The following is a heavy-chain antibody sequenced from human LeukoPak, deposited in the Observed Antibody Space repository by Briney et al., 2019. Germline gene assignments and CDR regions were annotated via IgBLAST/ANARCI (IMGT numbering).Heavy chain of an antibody. J-gene: IGHJ4*02. CDR1: GFTFSSYA. CDR2: ISGRGGTT. D-gene: IGHD6-19*01. Sequence: PGGSLRLSCAASGFTFSSYAMSWVRQAPGKGLEWVSYISGRGGTTSYADSVKGRVTISRDNSKNTLYLQMNSLRAEDTAVYYCAKRDSSGSLPRLFDYWGQGTLVTVSS. CDR3: AKRDSSGSLPRLFDY. V-gene: IGHV3-23*01.